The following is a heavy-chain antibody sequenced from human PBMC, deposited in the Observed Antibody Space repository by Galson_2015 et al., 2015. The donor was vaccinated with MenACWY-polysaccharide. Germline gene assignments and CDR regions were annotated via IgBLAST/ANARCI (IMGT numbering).Heavy chain of an antibody. D-gene: IGHD2-15*01. CDR2: ISSSGSTI. CDR3: ARVLVVAAPDAFI. Sequence: SLRLSCAASGFTFSDYYMSWIRQAPGKGLEWVSYISSSGSTIYYADSVKGRFTISRDNAKNSLYLQMNSLRAEDTAVYYCARVLVVAAPDAFIWGQGTVVTVSS. V-gene: IGHV3-11*01. J-gene: IGHJ3*02. CDR1: GFTFSDYY.